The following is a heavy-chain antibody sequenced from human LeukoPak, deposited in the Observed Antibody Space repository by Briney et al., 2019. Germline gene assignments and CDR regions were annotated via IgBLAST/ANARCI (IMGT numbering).Heavy chain of an antibody. CDR2: IKQDGSEK. V-gene: IGHV3-7*03. J-gene: IGHJ6*04. CDR3: ARESIQENTYYGSGSPQYYYYYYGMDV. Sequence: GGSLRLSCAASGFTFSSYWMSWVRQAPGKGLEWVANIKQDGSEKYYVDSVKGRFTISRDNAKNSLYLQMNSLRAEDTAVYYCARESIQENTYYGSGSPQYYYYYYGMDVCGKGTTVTVSS. D-gene: IGHD3-10*01. CDR1: GFTFSSYW.